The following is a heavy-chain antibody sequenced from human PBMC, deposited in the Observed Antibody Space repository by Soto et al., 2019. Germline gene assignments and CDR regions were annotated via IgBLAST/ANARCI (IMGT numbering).Heavy chain of an antibody. Sequence: QVQLVQSGAEVKKPGASVKVSCKASGYTFTDYYMHWVRQAPGQGLEWMGWINPNSGGTNYAQKFQGRVTMTRVTSISTAYMELSSLRSADTALYYCAKDPNIVVVPAATGGMDVWGQGTTVTVSS. V-gene: IGHV1-2*02. CDR1: GYTFTDYY. CDR2: INPNSGGT. CDR3: AKDPNIVVVPAATGGMDV. D-gene: IGHD2-2*01. J-gene: IGHJ6*02.